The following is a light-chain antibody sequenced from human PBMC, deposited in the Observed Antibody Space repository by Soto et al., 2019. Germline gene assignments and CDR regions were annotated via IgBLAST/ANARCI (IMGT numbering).Light chain of an antibody. V-gene: IGLV2-18*02. CDR1: SSDVGNYNR. J-gene: IGLJ1*01. CDR3: SSYTNSNTFV. CDR2: EVS. Sequence: QSALTQPPSVSVSPGQSVTISCTGTSSDVGNYNRVSWHQQSPGTAPKLMIYEVSNRPSGVPDRFSGSKSGNTASLTISGLQAEDEADYYCSSYTNSNTFVFGTGTKVTVL.